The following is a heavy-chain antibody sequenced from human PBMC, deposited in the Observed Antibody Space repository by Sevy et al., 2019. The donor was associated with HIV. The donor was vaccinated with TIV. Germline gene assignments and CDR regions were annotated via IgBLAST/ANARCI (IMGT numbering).Heavy chain of an antibody. V-gene: IGHV1-2*02. D-gene: IGHD3-10*01. CDR3: ARQRVRGVLTDPSAGLDV. Sequence: ASVKVSCKASGYTFTGYYLHWVRQAPGQGLEWMGCINPNPKSGDANYAQKFQGRVTMTRDTSISTAYMDLVSLRSDDTAIYYCARQRVRGVLTDPSAGLDVWGQGTTVTVSS. CDR1: GYTFTGYY. J-gene: IGHJ6*02. CDR2: INPNPKSGDA.